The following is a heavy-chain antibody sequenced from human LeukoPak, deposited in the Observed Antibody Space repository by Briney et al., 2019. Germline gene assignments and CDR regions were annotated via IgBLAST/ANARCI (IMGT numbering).Heavy chain of an antibody. J-gene: IGHJ4*02. CDR2: IYYSGST. D-gene: IGHD3-3*01. V-gene: IGHV4-59*08. CDR3: ARHSGYYIDY. Sequence: SETLSLTCTVSGGSISSYYWSWIRQPPGKELEWIGYIYYSGSTNYNPSLGSRVTISVDTSKNQFFLILSSVTAADTAVYYCARHSGYYIDYWGQGTLVTVSS. CDR1: GGSISSYY.